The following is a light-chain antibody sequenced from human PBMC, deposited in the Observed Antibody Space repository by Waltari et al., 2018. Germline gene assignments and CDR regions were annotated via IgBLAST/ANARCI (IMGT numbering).Light chain of an antibody. CDR3: GTWDSSLSGAV. V-gene: IGLV1-51*02. J-gene: IGLJ7*01. CDR1: SSNIGNNY. Sequence: QPVLTQPPSVSAAPGQRGTISCPGGSSNIGNNYVSWYRQFPGTAPKLLIYENTERPSGIPGRFSGSKSGTSATLDITGLQAGDEADYYCGTWDSSLSGAVFGGGTHLTVL. CDR2: ENT.